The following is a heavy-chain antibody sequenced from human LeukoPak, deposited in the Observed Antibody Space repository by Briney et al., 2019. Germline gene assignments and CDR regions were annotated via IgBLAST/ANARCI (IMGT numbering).Heavy chain of an antibody. CDR3: ARDPVGSSPFDYYYGMDV. Sequence: GGPLRLSCAASGFTFSSYSMNWVRQAPGKGLEWVSSISSSSSYIYYADSVKGRFTISRDNAKNSLYLQMNSLRAEDTAVYYCARDPVGSSPFDYYYGMDVWGQGTTVTVSS. CDR2: ISSSSSYI. CDR1: GFTFSSYS. D-gene: IGHD1-26*01. V-gene: IGHV3-21*01. J-gene: IGHJ6*02.